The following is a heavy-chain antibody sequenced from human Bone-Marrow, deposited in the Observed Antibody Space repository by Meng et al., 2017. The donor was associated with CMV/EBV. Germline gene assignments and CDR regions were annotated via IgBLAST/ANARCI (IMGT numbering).Heavy chain of an antibody. CDR1: GFTFEDHA. CDR2: ISYNSDNI. D-gene: IGHD6-19*01. V-gene: IGHV3-9*01. CDR3: AKDTDSSGWYVLFDL. J-gene: IGHJ4*01. Sequence: SLKISCAASGFTFEDHAMHWVRQAPGKGLEWVSGISYNSDNIHYADSVKGRFTISRDNAKNILYLQMDSLKAEDTALYYCAKDTDSSGWYVLFDLWGQGTVVTVPS.